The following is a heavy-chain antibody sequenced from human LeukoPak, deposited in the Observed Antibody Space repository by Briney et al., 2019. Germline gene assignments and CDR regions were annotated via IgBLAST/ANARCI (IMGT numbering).Heavy chain of an antibody. CDR2: INHSGST. J-gene: IGHJ5*02. CDR3: ARAGLAYSGSYNYNWFDP. CDR1: GGSFSGYY. Sequence: SETLSLTCAVYGGSFSGYYWSWIRQPPGKGLEWIGEINHSGSTNYNPSLKSRVTISVDTSKNQFSLKLSSVTAADTAVHYCARAGLAYSGSYNYNWFDPWGQGTLVTVSS. D-gene: IGHD1-26*01. V-gene: IGHV4-34*01.